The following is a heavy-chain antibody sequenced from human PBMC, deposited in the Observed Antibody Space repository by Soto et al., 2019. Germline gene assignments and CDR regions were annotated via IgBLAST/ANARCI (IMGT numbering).Heavy chain of an antibody. D-gene: IGHD7-27*01. CDR2: IDPNVGGGT. J-gene: IGHJ4*02. CDR1: GFTFIGHY. Sequence: QVHLVQSGAGVRQPGASVTLSCKASGFTFIGHYVHWVRQAPGQGLEWLGWIDPNVGGGTVYAQKFQGRVSMTADTSTRVAHMDLSSLGGDDTAVYFCVGSRTGALDYWGPGALVTVSS. CDR3: VGSRTGALDY. V-gene: IGHV1-2*02.